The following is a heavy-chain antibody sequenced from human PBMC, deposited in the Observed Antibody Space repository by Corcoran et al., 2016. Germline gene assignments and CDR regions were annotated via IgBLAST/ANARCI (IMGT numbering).Heavy chain of an antibody. Sequence: QVQLQESGPGLVKPSETLSLTCTVSGGSISSYYWSWIRQPPGKGLEWIGYIYYSGSTNYNPSLKSRVTISVDTSKNQFSLKLSSVTAADTAVYYCARSSSHLFGEFGSDAFDIWGQGTMVTVSS. D-gene: IGHD3-10*02. V-gene: IGHV4-59*01. CDR1: GGSISSYY. CDR2: IYYSGST. CDR3: ARSSSHLFGEFGSDAFDI. J-gene: IGHJ3*02.